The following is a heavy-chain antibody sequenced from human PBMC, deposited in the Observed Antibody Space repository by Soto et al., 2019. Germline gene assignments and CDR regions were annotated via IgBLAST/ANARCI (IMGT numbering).Heavy chain of an antibody. D-gene: IGHD3-3*01. J-gene: IGHJ4*02. CDR1: GFTFSSYA. V-gene: IGHV3-23*01. CDR3: AKDRSITIFGVVINLDY. CDR2: ISGSGGST. Sequence: GSLRLSCAASGFTFSSYAMSWVRQAPGKGLEWVSAISGSGGSTYYADSVKGRFTISRDNSKNTLYLQMNSLRAEDTAVYYCAKDRSITIFGVVINLDYWGQGTLVTVSS.